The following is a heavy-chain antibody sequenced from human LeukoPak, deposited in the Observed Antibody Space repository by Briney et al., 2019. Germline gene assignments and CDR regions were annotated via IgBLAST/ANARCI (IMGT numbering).Heavy chain of an antibody. J-gene: IGHJ5*02. CDR3: ARDHYDFWSGYSYNWFDP. CDR2: IYYSGST. V-gene: IGHV4-59*01. D-gene: IGHD3-3*01. CDR1: GGSLSSYY. Sequence: SETLSLTCTVSGGSLSSYYWSWIRQPPGKGLEWIGYIYYSGSTNYNPSLKSRVTISVDTSKNQFSLKLSSVTAADTAVYYCARDHYDFWSGYSYNWFDPWGQGTLVTVSS.